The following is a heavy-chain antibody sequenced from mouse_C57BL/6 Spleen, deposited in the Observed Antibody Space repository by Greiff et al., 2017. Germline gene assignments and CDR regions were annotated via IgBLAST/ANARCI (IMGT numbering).Heavy chain of an antibody. V-gene: IGHV5-17*01. Sequence: EVKLMESGGGLVKPGGSLKLSCAASGFTFSDYGMHWVRQAPEKGLEWVAYISSGSSTISYADTVKGRFTISRDNAKNTLFLQMTSLRSEDTAMYYCARALYGLDYWGQGTTLTVSS. D-gene: IGHD1-2*01. J-gene: IGHJ2*01. CDR1: GFTFSDYG. CDR3: ARALYGLDY. CDR2: ISSGSSTI.